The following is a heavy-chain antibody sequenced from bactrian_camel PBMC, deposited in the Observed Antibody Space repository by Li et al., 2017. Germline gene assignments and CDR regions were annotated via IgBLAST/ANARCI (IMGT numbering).Heavy chain of an antibody. J-gene: IGHJ6*01. CDR3: ATNQFCRDGDCYAGLFGH. CDR2: IKNDGTVT. CDR1: GFTFSSYD. Sequence: HVQLVESGGGLVQPGGSLRLSCAASGFTFSSYDMAWVRQPPGKGLEWVSGIKNDGTVTDYQGSVEGRFTVSRDNTKNALYLQMNSLNPDDTAVYYCATNQFCRDGDCYAGLFGHWGQGTQVTVS. V-gene: IGHV3S5*01. D-gene: IGHD1*01.